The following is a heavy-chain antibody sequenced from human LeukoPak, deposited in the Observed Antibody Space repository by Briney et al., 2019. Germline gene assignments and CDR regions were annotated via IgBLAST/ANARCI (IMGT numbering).Heavy chain of an antibody. J-gene: IGHJ5*02. CDR1: GFPFSDYV. Sequence: GGSLRLSCAASGFPFSDYVMHWVRQAPGKGLVWVSRINSDGINTSYADSVKGRFTISRDNAKNTLNLQMNSLRAEDTAVYYCARDLGQYYDTSDNWFDPWGQGTLVTVSS. D-gene: IGHD3-22*01. CDR3: ARDLGQYYDTSDNWFDP. CDR2: INSDGINT. V-gene: IGHV3-74*01.